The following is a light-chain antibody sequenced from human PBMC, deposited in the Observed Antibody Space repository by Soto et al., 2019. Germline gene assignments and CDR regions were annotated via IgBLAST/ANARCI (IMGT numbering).Light chain of an antibody. CDR3: QQYNNWPPGAT. CDR1: QTVGNT. J-gene: IGKJ3*01. Sequence: EIVMTQSPATLSVSPGGRATLSCRASQTVGNTLAWYQQKPGQPPRLLIYAASTRATGIPARFSGRGSGTEFTLAISSLQSEDSAVYYCQQYNNWPPGATFGPGTKV. CDR2: AAS. V-gene: IGKV3-15*01.